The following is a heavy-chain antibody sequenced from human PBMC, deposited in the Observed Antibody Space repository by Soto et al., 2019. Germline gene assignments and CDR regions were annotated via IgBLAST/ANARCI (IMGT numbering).Heavy chain of an antibody. V-gene: IGHV4-4*07. CDR3: ASGPLVSRYYGLNV. Sequence: SETLSLTCSVSGVSMNDYYWSWIRQTAGRGLEWIGRIFTNGNTNYNPSLRGRLTMSVDTSANQVSLRLTSVTAADTAVYYCASGPLVSRYYGLNVWGQGTTVTVSS. CDR1: GVSMNDYY. CDR2: IFTNGNT. J-gene: IGHJ6*02. D-gene: IGHD1-20*01.